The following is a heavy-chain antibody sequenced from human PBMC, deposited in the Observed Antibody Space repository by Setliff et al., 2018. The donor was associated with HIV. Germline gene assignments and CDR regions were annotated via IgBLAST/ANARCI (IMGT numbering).Heavy chain of an antibody. Sequence: PSETLSLTCTVSGDSINSGNYYWSWIRQHPGKGLEWIGYIYYSGSTYYSPSLKSRVTISEGTSKNQFSLKMRSVTAADTAVYYCATSPAGEILGSRPFYFDYWGQGTLVTVS. CDR2: IYYSGST. CDR3: ATSPAGEILGSRPFYFDY. J-gene: IGHJ4*02. V-gene: IGHV4-31*03. D-gene: IGHD3-10*01. CDR1: GDSINSGNYY.